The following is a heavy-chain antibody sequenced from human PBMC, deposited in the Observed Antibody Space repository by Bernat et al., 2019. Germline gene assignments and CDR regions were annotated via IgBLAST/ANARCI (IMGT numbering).Heavy chain of an antibody. J-gene: IGHJ4*02. D-gene: IGHD2-21*01. CDR2: ISYDGSNK. CDR1: GFTFSSYG. Sequence: QVQLVESGGGVVQPGRSLRLSCAASGFTFSSYGMHWVRQAPGKGLEWVAVISYDGSNKYYADSVKGRFIISRDNSKNTLYLQMNSLRAEDTAVYYCAKLSTGDLDYWGQGTLVTVSS. V-gene: IGHV3-30*18. CDR3: AKLSTGDLDY.